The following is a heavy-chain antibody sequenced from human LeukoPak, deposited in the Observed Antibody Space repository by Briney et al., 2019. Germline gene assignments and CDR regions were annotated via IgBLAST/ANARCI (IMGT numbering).Heavy chain of an antibody. J-gene: IGHJ4*02. CDR3: ARRTPYSGNYFLDY. Sequence: SETLSLTCTVSGGSISSSSYYWGWIRQPPGKGLEWIGSIHYSGSTYYNPSLKSRVTISVDTSKNQFSLKLSSVTAADTAVYYCARRTPYSGNYFLDYWGQGTLVTVSS. CDR2: IHYSGST. V-gene: IGHV4-39*01. CDR1: GGSISSSSYY. D-gene: IGHD1-26*01.